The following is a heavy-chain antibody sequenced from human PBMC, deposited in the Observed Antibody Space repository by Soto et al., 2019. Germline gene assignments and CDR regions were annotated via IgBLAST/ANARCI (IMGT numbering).Heavy chain of an antibody. CDR2: ISGSGGST. D-gene: IGHD2-15*01. V-gene: IGHV3-23*01. CDR1: GFTFFSYA. J-gene: IGHJ4*02. Sequence: EVQLLESGGGLVQPGGSPRLSCAASGFTFFSYAMTWVRQAPGRGLEWVSGISGSGGSTDYADSVKGRFTISRDNSKNTLYLQMNSLRAEDTAVYFCATPIGKEHCSGGSCYSGGDYWGQGTLVTVSS. CDR3: ATPIGKEHCSGGSCYSGGDY.